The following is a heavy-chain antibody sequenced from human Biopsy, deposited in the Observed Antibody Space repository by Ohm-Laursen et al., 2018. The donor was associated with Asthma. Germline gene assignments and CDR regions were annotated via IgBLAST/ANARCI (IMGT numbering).Heavy chain of an antibody. V-gene: IGHV4-59*07. J-gene: IGHJ4*02. D-gene: IGHD2-21*02. CDR2: VYYSGST. Sequence: SDTLSLTCAVSGGSINNFYWSWIRPPPGKGLESIVHVYYSGSTNYNPSLKSRVTISIDASKNQFSLKLTSVTAADTAVYYCARGVDRVTGLLGHFDSWGQGTLVTVSS. CDR1: GGSINNFY. CDR3: ARGVDRVTGLLGHFDS.